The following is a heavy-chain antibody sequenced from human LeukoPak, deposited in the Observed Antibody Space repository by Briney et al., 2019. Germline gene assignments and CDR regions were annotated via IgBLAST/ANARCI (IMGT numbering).Heavy chain of an antibody. CDR1: GGTFSSYA. CDR3: ARDRRHPATGCSSTSCYSYYYGMDV. CDR2: IIPIFGTA. Sequence: ASVKVSCKASGGTFSSYAISWVRQAPGQGLEWMGGIIPIFGTANYAQKFQGRVTITADESTSTAYMELSSLRSEDTAVYYCARDRRHPATGCSSTSCYSYYYGMDVWGQGTTVTVSS. D-gene: IGHD2-2*02. V-gene: IGHV1-69*13. J-gene: IGHJ6*02.